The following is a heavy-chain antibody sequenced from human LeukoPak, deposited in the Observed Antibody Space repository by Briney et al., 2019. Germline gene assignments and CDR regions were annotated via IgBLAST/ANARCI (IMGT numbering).Heavy chain of an antibody. CDR1: GGSFSCYY. CDR3: ASVKWGDY. Sequence: SETLSLTCAVYGGSFSCYYWSWIRQPPGKGLEWIGEINHSGSTNYNPSLKSRVTISVDTSKNQFSLKLSSVTAADTAVYYCASVKWGDYWGQGTLVTVSS. D-gene: IGHD1-26*01. V-gene: IGHV4-34*01. CDR2: INHSGST. J-gene: IGHJ4*02.